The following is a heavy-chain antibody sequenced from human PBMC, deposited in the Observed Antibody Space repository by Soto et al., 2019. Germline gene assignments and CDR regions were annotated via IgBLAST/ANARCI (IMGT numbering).Heavy chain of an antibody. Sequence: SETLSLTCAVSGGSISSGGYSWSWIRQPPGKGLEWIGYIYHSGSTYYNPSLKSRVTISVDTSKNHFSLKLSSVTAADTAVYYCARGPRIGVVGDFYGMDVWGQGTTVTVSS. CDR1: GGSISSGGYS. V-gene: IGHV4-30-2*01. CDR3: ARGPRIGVVGDFYGMDV. CDR2: IYHSGST. D-gene: IGHD3-16*01. J-gene: IGHJ6*02.